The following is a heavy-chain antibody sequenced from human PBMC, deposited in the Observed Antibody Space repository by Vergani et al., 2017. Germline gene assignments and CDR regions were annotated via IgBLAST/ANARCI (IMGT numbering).Heavy chain of an antibody. D-gene: IGHD6-13*01. V-gene: IGHV4-39*07. CDR3: ARVHRIAAASFDY. CDR2: IYYSGST. J-gene: IGHJ4*02. CDR1: GGSISSSSYY. Sequence: QLQLQESGPGLVKPSETLSLTCTVSGGSISSSSYYWGWIRQPPGKGLEWIGSIYYSGSTYYNPSLKSRVTISVDTSKNQFSLKLSSVTAADTAVYYCARVHRIAAASFDYWGQGTLVTVSS.